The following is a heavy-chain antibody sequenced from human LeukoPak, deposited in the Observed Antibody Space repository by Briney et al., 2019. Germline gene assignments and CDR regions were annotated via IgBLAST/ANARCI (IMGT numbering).Heavy chain of an antibody. CDR1: GYTFTGYY. V-gene: IGHV1-2*02. D-gene: IGHD2-2*01. CDR2: INPNSGGT. J-gene: IGHJ4*02. Sequence: ASVKVSCKASGYTFTGYYMHWVRQAPGQGLEWMGWINPNSGGTNYAQKFQGRVTMTRDTSISTAYMELSRLRSDDTAVYYCARTLFPSNYFDYWGQGTLVTVSS. CDR3: ARTLFPSNYFDY.